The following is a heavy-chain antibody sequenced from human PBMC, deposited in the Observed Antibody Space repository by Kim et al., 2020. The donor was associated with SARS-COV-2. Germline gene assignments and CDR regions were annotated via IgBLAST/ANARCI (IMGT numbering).Heavy chain of an antibody. CDR1: GFTLSTYW. CDR3: SRTISATAGAY. CDR2: IKQDGSET. J-gene: IGHJ4*02. D-gene: IGHD3-3*02. Sequence: GGSLRLSREASGFTLSTYWMTWVRQAPGKGLEWLANIKQDGSETYYVDSVKGRFTITRDNAKNSLYLEINSLRAEDTAVYYCSRTISATAGAYWGQGTLVTVSS. V-gene: IGHV3-7*01.